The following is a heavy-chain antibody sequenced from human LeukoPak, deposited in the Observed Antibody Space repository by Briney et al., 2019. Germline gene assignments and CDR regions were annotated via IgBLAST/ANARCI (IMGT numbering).Heavy chain of an antibody. D-gene: IGHD3-10*01. J-gene: IGHJ5*02. Sequence: SETLSLTCTVSGGSISSYYWSWIRQPAGKGLEWIGRIYTSGSTDYNPSLKSRVTMSVDTSKNQFSLKLSSVTAADPAVYYCARDSGTTGEVKFDLWGQGTLVTVSS. CDR3: ARDSGTTGEVKFDL. CDR2: IYTSGST. V-gene: IGHV4-4*07. CDR1: GGSISSYY.